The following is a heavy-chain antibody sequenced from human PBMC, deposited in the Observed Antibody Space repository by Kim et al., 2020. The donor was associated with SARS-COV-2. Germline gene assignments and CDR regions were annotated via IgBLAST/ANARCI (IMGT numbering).Heavy chain of an antibody. D-gene: IGHD2-15*01. V-gene: IGHV4-34*01. CDR3: ARDGSSVVDAATGAVRDAFDI. J-gene: IGHJ3*02. CDR1: GGSFSDFY. CDR2: INYRGSA. Sequence: SETLSLTCSVFGGSFSDFYWSWIRQAPGKGLEWIGEINYRGSANYNPSLESRVSLSVDLSKNQFSLKLNSVTAADTAMYYCARDGSSVVDAATGAVRDAFDIWSQGTMVTVSS.